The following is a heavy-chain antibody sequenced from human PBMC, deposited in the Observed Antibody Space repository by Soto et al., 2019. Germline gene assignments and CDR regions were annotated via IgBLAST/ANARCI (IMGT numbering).Heavy chain of an antibody. CDR1: GFTVSSNY. J-gene: IGHJ4*02. V-gene: IGHV3-53*01. D-gene: IGHD6-13*01. CDR3: ARAPDRQQPFDY. CDR2: IYSGGST. Sequence: GGSLRLSCVASGFTVSSNYMSWVRQAPGKGLEWVSLIYSGGSTYYADSVKGRFTISRDNSKNTLYLQMNSLRAEDTAVYYCARAPDRQQPFDYWGQGTLVTVSS.